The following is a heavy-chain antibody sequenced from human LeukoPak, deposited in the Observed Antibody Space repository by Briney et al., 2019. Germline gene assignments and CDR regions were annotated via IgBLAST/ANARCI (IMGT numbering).Heavy chain of an antibody. CDR3: AGSIAAAGFDP. CDR1: GYTFTSYY. D-gene: IGHD6-13*01. J-gene: IGHJ5*02. Sequence: ASVKVSCKASGYTFTSYYMHWVRQAPGQGLEWMGIINPSGGSTSYAQKFQGRVTMTRNTSISTAYMELSSLRSEDTAVYYWAGSIAAAGFDPWGQGTLVTVSS. CDR2: INPSGGST. V-gene: IGHV1-46*03.